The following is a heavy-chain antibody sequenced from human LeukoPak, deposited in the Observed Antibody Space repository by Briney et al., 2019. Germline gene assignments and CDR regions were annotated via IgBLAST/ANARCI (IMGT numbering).Heavy chain of an antibody. CDR1: GYTFTSYS. V-gene: IGHV1-18*01. D-gene: IGHD3-3*01. CDR3: ARIDALFGVLIIGGFDY. J-gene: IGHJ4*02. Sequence: ASVKVSCKTSGYTFTSYSIIWVRQAPGQGLEWMGWINPYKDKTNYAQKIQGRVTMTTDTSTSTAYMELRSLRSDDTAMYYCARIDALFGVLIIGGFDYWGQGTLVTVSS. CDR2: INPYKDKT.